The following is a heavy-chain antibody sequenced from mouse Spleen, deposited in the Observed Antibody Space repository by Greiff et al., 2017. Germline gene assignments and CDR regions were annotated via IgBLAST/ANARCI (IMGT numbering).Heavy chain of an antibody. V-gene: IGHV2-6*02. J-gene: IGHJ4*01. CDR2: IWSDGST. CDR1: GFSLTSYG. CDR3: ARNLMGLGLGYAMDY. Sequence: VKLMESGPGLVAPSQSLSITCTVSGFSLTSYGVHWVRQPPGKGLEWLVVIWSDGSTTYNSALKSRLSISKDNSKSQVFLKMNSLQTDDTAMYYCARNLMGLGLGYAMDYWGQGTSVTVSS. D-gene: IGHD2-3*01.